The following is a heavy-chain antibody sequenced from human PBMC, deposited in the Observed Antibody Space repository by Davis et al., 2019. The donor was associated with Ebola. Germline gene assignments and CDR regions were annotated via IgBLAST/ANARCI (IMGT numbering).Heavy chain of an antibody. CDR1: GDSVSSNSAS. J-gene: IGHJ3*02. V-gene: IGHV6-1*01. Sequence: HSQTLSLTCAISGDSVSSNSASWNWIRQSPSRGLEWLGRTYYRSKWFNDYAPSVKSRVTINPDTSKNQFSLHLNSVTPEDTAMYYCARGSAFDIWGQGTMITISS. CDR2: TYYRSKWFN. CDR3: ARGSAFDI.